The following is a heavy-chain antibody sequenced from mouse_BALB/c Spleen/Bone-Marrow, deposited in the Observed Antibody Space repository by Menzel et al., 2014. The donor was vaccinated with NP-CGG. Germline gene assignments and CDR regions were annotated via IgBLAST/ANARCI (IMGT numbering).Heavy chain of an antibody. D-gene: IGHD4-1*01. J-gene: IGHJ2*01. Sequence: VQLVESGPGLVAPSQSLSTTCTVSGFSLTSYGVHWVRQPPGKGLEWLGVKWAGGTTSYNSALMSRLSISRDNSKSQVFLKMNSLQTDDTAIYYCARTGTKDYFDYWGQGTTLTVSS. CDR1: GFSLTSYG. CDR2: KWAGGTT. CDR3: ARTGTKDYFDY. V-gene: IGHV2-9*02.